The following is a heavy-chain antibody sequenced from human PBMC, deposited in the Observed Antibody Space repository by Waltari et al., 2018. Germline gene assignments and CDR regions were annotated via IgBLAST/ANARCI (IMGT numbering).Heavy chain of an antibody. V-gene: IGHV1-24*01. J-gene: IGHJ4*02. D-gene: IGHD1-26*01. CDR2: LGPEDGET. CDR3: ATELEYSGSYYD. Sequence: QVQLVQSGAEVKKPGSSVKVSCKVSVSTLTELSLHWLRLAPGKGLEWMGGLGPEDGETIYAQEFQGRVTMIEDTSTATAYMELSSLSSEGKAGYYCATELEYSGSYYDWGQGTRVTGCS. CDR1: VSTLTELS.